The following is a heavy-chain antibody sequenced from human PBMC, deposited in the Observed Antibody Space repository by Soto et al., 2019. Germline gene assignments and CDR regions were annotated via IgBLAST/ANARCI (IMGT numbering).Heavy chain of an antibody. CDR2: IWYDGSNK. Sequence: XWFLSLSIAASGFTVSSYWMHWVRQAPGKGLEWVAVIWYDGSNKYYADSVKGRFTISRDNSKNTLYLQMNSLRAEDTAVYYCERDGAAAAYGMDVCGQGTTVTVSS. V-gene: IGHV3-33*01. CDR1: GFTVSSYW. D-gene: IGHD6-13*01. CDR3: ERDGAAAAYGMDV. J-gene: IGHJ6*02.